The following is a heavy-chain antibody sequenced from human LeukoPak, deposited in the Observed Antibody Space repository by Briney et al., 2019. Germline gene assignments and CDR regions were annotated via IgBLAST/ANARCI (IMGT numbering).Heavy chain of an antibody. CDR1: GGSISSYY. D-gene: IGHD6-6*01. V-gene: IGHV4-59*08. CDR2: TSYSGSI. J-gene: IGHJ4*02. Sequence: SETLSLTCTVSGGSISSYYWSWIRQPPGKGLEWIGYTSYSGSINYNPSLKSRVTISVDTSKSHFSLILSSVTAADTAVYYCARANSEYSSSKRYLDYWGQGTLVTVSS. CDR3: ARANSEYSSSKRYLDY.